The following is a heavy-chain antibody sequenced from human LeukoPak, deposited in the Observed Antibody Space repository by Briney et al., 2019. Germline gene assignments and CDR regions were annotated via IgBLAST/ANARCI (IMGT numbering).Heavy chain of an antibody. D-gene: IGHD2-2*01. J-gene: IGHJ4*02. CDR1: GYTFTGHD. V-gene: IGHV1-8*01. CDR2: MNPNRGDA. Sequence: GASVTVSCKASGYTFTGHDINWVRQAPGQGLEWMGWMNPNRGDAGYGQKFQGRVTMTSDTSTNTAYMELRSLRSDDTAVYYCVRQDCSSTNCYRGLDFWGQGTLVTVSS. CDR3: VRQDCSSTNCYRGLDF.